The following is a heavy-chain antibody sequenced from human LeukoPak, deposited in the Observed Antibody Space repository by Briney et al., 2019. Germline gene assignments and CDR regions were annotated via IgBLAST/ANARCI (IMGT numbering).Heavy chain of an antibody. J-gene: IGHJ4*02. V-gene: IGHV4-39*07. CDR2: IYYSGST. CDR3: ARDRSGGYSN. Sequence: SETLSLTCTVSGGSISSSSYYWGWIRQPPGKGLEWIGSIYYSGSTYYNPSLKSRVTISVDTSKNQFSLKLSSVTAADTAVYYCARDRSGGYSNWGQGTLVTVSS. D-gene: IGHD1-26*01. CDR1: GGSISSSSYY.